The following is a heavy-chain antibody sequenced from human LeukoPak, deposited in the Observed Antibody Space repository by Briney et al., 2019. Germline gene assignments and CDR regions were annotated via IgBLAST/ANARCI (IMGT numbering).Heavy chain of an antibody. V-gene: IGHV3-33*01. J-gene: IGHJ4*02. CDR3: ARGDETYYFDY. CDR1: GFSFSTFG. Sequence: GGSLRLSCAASGFSFSTFGMHWVRQAPGKGLEWVALICYDGSNKYHADSVKGRFTISRDNSKNTLYLQMNSLRAEDTAVYYCARGDETYYFDYWGQGTLVTVSS. CDR2: ICYDGSNK.